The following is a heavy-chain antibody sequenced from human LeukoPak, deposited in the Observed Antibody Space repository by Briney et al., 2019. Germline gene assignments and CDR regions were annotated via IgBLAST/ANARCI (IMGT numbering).Heavy chain of an antibody. CDR2: INPNSGGT. CDR3: ARVGYSSGWYASDY. D-gene: IGHD6-19*01. Sequence: ASVKASCKASGYTFTGYYMHWVRQAPGQGLEWMGWINPNSGGTNYAQKFQGRVTMTRDTSISTAYMELSRLRSDDTAVYYCARVGYSSGWYASDYWGQGTLVTVSS. CDR1: GYTFTGYY. V-gene: IGHV1-2*02. J-gene: IGHJ4*02.